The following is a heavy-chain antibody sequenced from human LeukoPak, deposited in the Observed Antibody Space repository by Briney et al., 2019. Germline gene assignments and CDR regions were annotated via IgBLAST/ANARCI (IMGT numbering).Heavy chain of an antibody. V-gene: IGHV3-23*01. J-gene: IGHJ3*02. CDR2: ISGSGGST. D-gene: IGHD3-22*01. Sequence: QTGGSLRLXCAASGFTFSSYAMSWVRQAPGKGLGWVSAISGSGGSTYYADSVKGRFTISRDNSKNTLYLQMNSLRAEDTAVYYCAKVLHDSSGYYLDAFDIWGQGTMVTVSS. CDR3: AKVLHDSSGYYLDAFDI. CDR1: GFTFSSYA.